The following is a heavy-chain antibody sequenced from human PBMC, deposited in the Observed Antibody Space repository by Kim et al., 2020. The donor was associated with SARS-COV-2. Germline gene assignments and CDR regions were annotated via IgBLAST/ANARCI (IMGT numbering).Heavy chain of an antibody. J-gene: IGHJ6*02. CDR2: IYSGGST. V-gene: IGHV3-53*01. Sequence: GGSLRLSCAASGFTVSSNYMSWVRQAPGKGLEWVSVIYSGGSTYYADSVKGRFTISRDNSKNTLYLQMNSLRAEDTAVYYCAREVAVTAPYYYYGMDVWGQGTTVTVSS. CDR3: AREVAVTAPYYYYGMDV. D-gene: IGHD2-21*02. CDR1: GFTVSSNY.